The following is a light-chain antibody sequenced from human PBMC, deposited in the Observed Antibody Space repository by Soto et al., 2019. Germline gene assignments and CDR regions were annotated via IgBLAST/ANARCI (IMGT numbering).Light chain of an antibody. CDR2: SSN. Sequence: QPVLTQPHSASGTPGRRVTISCSGSSSNIGSNSVHWFQQVPGTAPKPLIYSSNRRPSGVPERFSGSKSGTSASLAISGLQSEDEADYYCAAWDDSLNGHRFGTGTKVTVL. CDR1: SSNIGSNS. J-gene: IGLJ1*01. CDR3: AAWDDSLNGHR. V-gene: IGLV1-44*01.